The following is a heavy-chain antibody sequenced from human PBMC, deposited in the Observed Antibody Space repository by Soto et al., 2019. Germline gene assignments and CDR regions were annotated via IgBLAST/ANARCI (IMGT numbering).Heavy chain of an antibody. J-gene: IGHJ4*02. V-gene: IGHV3-64*01. Sequence: EVQLVESGGGLVQPGGSLRLSCAASGFTFSSYAMHWVRQAPGKGLEYVSAISSNGGSTYYANSVKCRFTISRDDSKNTLHFQLGSLRAEDMAVYNCARKGRAVSSYSFDYWGRGTLVTVSS. D-gene: IGHD3-10*01. CDR1: GFTFSSYA. CDR2: ISSNGGST. CDR3: ARKGRAVSSYSFDY.